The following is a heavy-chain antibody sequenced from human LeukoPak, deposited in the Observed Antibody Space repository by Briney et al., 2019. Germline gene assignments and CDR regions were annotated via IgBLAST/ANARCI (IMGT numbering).Heavy chain of an antibody. CDR1: GYTFTGYY. J-gene: IGHJ4*02. D-gene: IGHD4-23*01. CDR3: ARDLYGGTSATFDY. V-gene: IGHV1-2*02. Sequence: ASVKVSCKASGYTFTGYYMHWVRQAPGQGLEWMGWINPNSGGTNYAQKFQGRVTMTRDTSISTVYMELSRLRSDDTAVYYCARDLYGGTSATFDYWGQGTLVTVSS. CDR2: INPNSGGT.